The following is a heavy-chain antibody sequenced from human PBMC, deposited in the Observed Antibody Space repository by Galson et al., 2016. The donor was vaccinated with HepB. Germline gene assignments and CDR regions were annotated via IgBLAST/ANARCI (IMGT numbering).Heavy chain of an antibody. CDR1: GGSFSGYY. CDR2: INHSEST. Sequence: SETLSLTCAVYGGSFSGYYWTWIRQPPGKGLEWIGEINHSESTNYNPSLKSRVTILLDVSKKQFSLRMTSMTAADTAIYYCARNVCISGSCYFPPHTNGLDLWGQGTTVTVSS. J-gene: IGHJ6*02. D-gene: IGHD2-21*01. CDR3: ARNVCISGSCYFPPHTNGLDL. V-gene: IGHV4-34*01.